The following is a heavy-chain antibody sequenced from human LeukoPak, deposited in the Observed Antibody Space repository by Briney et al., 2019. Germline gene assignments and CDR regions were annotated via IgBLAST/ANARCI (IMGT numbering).Heavy chain of an antibody. CDR2: IYDSGST. Sequence: PSETLTLTCTVSGGSISSSSYYWGWIRQPQGKGLEWIGSIYDSGSTYYNPSLKSRVTISVDTSKNQFSLKLSSVTAADTAMYYCARSVGATTDWFDPCGQGTLVTVSS. V-gene: IGHV4-39*01. J-gene: IGHJ5*02. CDR1: GGSISSSSYY. CDR3: ARSVGATTDWFDP. D-gene: IGHD1-26*01.